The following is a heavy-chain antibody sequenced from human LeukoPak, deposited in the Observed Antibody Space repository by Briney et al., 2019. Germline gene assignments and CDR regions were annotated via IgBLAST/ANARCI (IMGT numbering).Heavy chain of an antibody. D-gene: IGHD7-27*01. J-gene: IGHJ2*01. CDR2: ISPSNNYI. V-gene: IGHV3-21*01. Sequence: GGSLRLSCAASGFTFSSYSMNWVRHAPGKGLDWVSSISPSNNYIYYADSVKSRFIISRVNAKNTLYSQMNSLRAEDTAVYYWVRDDDNWGFVLWGRGTLVGVSS. CDR3: VRDDDNWGFVL. CDR1: GFTFSSYS.